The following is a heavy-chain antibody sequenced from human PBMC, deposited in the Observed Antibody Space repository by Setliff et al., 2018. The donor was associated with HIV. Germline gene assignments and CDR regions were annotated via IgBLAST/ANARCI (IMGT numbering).Heavy chain of an antibody. CDR1: GFNFTNYY. V-gene: IGHV1-46*03. CDR3: GRDYRSWIRAIGY. Sequence: GASVKVSCKASGFNFTNYYIHWVRQAPGEGLEWVGVINASGDKTNYAQKFQGRLIITKDTSTSTVHMELSSLRSDDTAVYYCGRDYRSWIRAIGYWGQGTLVTVSS. J-gene: IGHJ4*02. D-gene: IGHD5-12*01. CDR2: INASGDKT.